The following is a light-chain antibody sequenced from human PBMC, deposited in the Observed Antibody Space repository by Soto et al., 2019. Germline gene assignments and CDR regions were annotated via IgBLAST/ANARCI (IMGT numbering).Light chain of an antibody. CDR1: SSDVGSYNY. CDR3: SSYTSSSTGV. V-gene: IGLV2-14*01. Sequence: QSALTQPASVSGSPGQSITISCTGTSSDVGSYNYVSWFQQHPGKAPKPMIFDVTNRPSGVSNRFSGSKSGNTASLTISGLQAEDEAHYYCSSYTSSSTGVFGGGTKLTVL. CDR2: DVT. J-gene: IGLJ3*02.